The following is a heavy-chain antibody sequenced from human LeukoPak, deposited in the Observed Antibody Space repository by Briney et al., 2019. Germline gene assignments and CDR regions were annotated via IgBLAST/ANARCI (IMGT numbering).Heavy chain of an antibody. J-gene: IGHJ6*03. CDR2: IYTSGST. Sequence: SENLSLTCTVSGGSISSYYWSWIRQPPGKGLEWIGYIYTSGSTNYNPSLKSRVTISVDTSKNQFSLKLSSVTAADTAVYYCARQELKNYYMDVWGKGTTVTVSS. CDR1: GGSISSYY. CDR3: ARQELKNYYMDV. D-gene: IGHD3-10*01. V-gene: IGHV4-4*09.